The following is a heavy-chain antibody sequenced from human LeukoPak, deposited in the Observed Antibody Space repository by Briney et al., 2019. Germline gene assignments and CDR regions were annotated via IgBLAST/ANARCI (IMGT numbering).Heavy chain of an antibody. CDR3: ARTYSYWSGYPTLGY. D-gene: IGHD3-3*01. V-gene: IGHV1-8*03. CDR2: MNPNSGNT. J-gene: IGHJ4*02. CDR1: GYTFTSYD. Sequence: GASVKVSCKASGYTFTSYDINWVRQATGQGLEWMGWMNPNSGNTGYAQKFQGRVTITRNTSISTAYMELSSLRSGDTAVYYCARTYSYWSGYPTLGYWGQGTLVTVSS.